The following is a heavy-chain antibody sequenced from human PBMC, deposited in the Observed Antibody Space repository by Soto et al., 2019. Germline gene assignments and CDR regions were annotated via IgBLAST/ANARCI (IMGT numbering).Heavy chain of an antibody. V-gene: IGHV1-18*04. CDR2: ISAYNGNT. J-gene: IGHJ3*02. CDR3: ARDFVPGRMVRGVSAFDI. D-gene: IGHD3-10*01. CDR1: GYTFISYG. Sequence: QVQLVQSGAEVKKSGASVKVSCKASGYTFISYGISWVRQAPGQGLEWMGWISAYNGNTNYAQKVQGRVPVTTDTSTSTAYMELKSLRSDDTAVYYCARDFVPGRMVRGVSAFDIGGQGTMVTVSS.